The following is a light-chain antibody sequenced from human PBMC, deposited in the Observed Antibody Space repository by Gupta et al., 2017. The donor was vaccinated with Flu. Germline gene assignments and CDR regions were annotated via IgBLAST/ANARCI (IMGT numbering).Light chain of an antibody. CDR3: KQSVNRPRA. CDR1: KSSNIY. CDR2: GAS. J-gene: IGKJ4*02. V-gene: IGKV1-39*01. Sequence: DIHITQSPSSLSASVGAAVTITGRASKSSNIYLNWYQQKPGKAPKLLIYGASVWESGVPARFSGSRSGTDFNLTITRLQPEDFGTYYCKQSVNRPRAFGGGTRVEIK.